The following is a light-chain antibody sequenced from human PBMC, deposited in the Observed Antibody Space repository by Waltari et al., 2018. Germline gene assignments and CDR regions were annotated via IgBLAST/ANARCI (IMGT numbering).Light chain of an antibody. Sequence: PGQRVTISCSGSSSNIGSHSVYWYQQLPGTAPKLHIYRNNQRPSGVPDRFSGSKSGTAASLAISGLRSEDEADYYCAAWDDSLSGYVVFGGGTKLTVL. CDR1: SSNIGSHS. J-gene: IGLJ2*01. CDR2: RNN. CDR3: AAWDDSLSGYVV. V-gene: IGLV1-47*01.